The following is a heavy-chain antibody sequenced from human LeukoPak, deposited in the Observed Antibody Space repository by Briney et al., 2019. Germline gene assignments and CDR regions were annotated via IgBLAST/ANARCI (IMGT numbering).Heavy chain of an antibody. CDR3: ARGRARTYCSGGSCLGY. J-gene: IGHJ4*02. V-gene: IGHV4-4*02. CDR2: IYHSGST. Sequence: SETLSLTCAVSGGSISSSNWWSWVRQPPGKGLEWIGEIYHSGSTNYNPSLKSRVTISVDKSKNQFSLKLSSVTAADTAVYYGARGRARTYCSGGSCLGYWGQGTLVTVSS. D-gene: IGHD2-15*01. CDR1: GGSISSSNW.